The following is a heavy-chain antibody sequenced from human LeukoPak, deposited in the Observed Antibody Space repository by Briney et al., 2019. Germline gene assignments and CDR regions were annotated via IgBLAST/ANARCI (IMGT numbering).Heavy chain of an antibody. Sequence: PSETLSLTCTVSGGSISSYYWGWIRQPPGKGLEWIGYIYYSGSTNYNPSLKSRVTISVDTSKNQFSLKLSSVTAADTAVYYCARVGGEADYTTGFDYRGQGTLVTVSS. D-gene: IGHD4-11*01. J-gene: IGHJ4*02. CDR1: GGSISSYY. CDR3: ARVGGEADYTTGFDY. CDR2: IYYSGST. V-gene: IGHV4-59*01.